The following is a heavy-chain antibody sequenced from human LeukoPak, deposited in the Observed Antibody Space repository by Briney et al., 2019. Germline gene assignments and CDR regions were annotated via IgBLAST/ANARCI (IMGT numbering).Heavy chain of an antibody. V-gene: IGHV4-39*07. CDR2: IYYSGST. D-gene: IGHD3-10*01. Sequence: KTSETLSLTCTVSGGSISSSSYYWGWIRQPPGKGLEWIGSIYYSGSTYYNPSLKSRVTISVDTSKNQFSLKLSSVTAADTAVYYCARELYGSGSYYGYYYCYIDVWGKCTTVTIS. CDR3: ARELYGSGSYYGYYYCYIDV. CDR1: GGSISSSSYY. J-gene: IGHJ6*03.